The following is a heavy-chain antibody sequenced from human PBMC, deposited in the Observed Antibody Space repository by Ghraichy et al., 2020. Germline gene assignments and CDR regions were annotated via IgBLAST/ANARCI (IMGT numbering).Heavy chain of an antibody. CDR1: GDSISSSNW. D-gene: IGHD6-19*01. V-gene: IGHV4-4*02. CDR2: IYHSGST. CDR3: AKVASQGGWHY. J-gene: IGHJ4*02. Sequence: SETLSLTCAVSGDSISSSNWWTWVRQSPGKGLEWIGEIYHSGSTNYNPSLRSRVTISVDKSKNQFSLNLNSVTAADTAVYFCAKVASQGGWHYWGQGTLVTVSS.